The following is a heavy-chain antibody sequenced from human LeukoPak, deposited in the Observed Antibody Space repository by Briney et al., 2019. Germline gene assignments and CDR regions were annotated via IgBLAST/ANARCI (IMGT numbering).Heavy chain of an antibody. CDR3: ARDPGGSYSTTRGDWFDP. Sequence: SETLSLTCTVSGGSIRSYYWTWLRQSAGKGLEWIGRIYHDGKSDYSLSLKSRVTMSIDTSKNQFSLNLHSATAADTAVYYCARDPGGSYSTTRGDWFDPWGQGVLVTVSS. CDR1: GGSIRSYY. D-gene: IGHD1-1*01. V-gene: IGHV4-4*07. CDR2: IYHDGKS. J-gene: IGHJ5*02.